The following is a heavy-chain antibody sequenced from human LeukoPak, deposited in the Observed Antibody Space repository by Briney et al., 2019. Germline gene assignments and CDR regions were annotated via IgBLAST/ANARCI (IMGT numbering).Heavy chain of an antibody. Sequence: GGSLRLSCAASGFNFTNYNMNWVRQAPGKGLEWVSSIHSSSGSIYYADSLKGRFTISRDNAKNSLYLQMNSLGAEDTAVYYCARDLAWDAFDIWGQGTMVTVSS. CDR2: IHSSSGSI. J-gene: IGHJ3*02. CDR1: GFNFTNYN. V-gene: IGHV3-21*01. CDR3: ARDLAWDAFDI.